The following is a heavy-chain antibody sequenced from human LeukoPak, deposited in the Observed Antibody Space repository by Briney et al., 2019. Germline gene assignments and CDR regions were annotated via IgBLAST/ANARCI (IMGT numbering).Heavy chain of an antibody. CDR3: ARDHTYYYDSSGYYLDY. CDR2: ISYDGSNK. CDR1: GFTFSSYA. Sequence: TGGSLRLSCAASGFTFSSYAMHWVRQAPGKGLEWVAVISYDGSNKYYADSVKGRFTISRDNSKNTLYLQMNSLRAEDTAVYYCARDHTYYYDSSGYYLDYWGQGTLVTVSS. J-gene: IGHJ4*02. V-gene: IGHV3-30-3*01. D-gene: IGHD3-22*01.